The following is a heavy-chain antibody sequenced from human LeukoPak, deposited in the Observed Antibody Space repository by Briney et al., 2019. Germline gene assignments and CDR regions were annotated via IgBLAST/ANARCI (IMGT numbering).Heavy chain of an antibody. Sequence: GGSLRLSSAASGFTFSSFEMNWVRQAPGKGLEWVSYISSSSSTIYYADSVKGRFTISRDNAKNSLYLQMNSLRAEDTAVYYCARDFDYWGQGTLVTVSS. J-gene: IGHJ4*02. V-gene: IGHV3-48*03. CDR2: ISSSSSTI. CDR1: GFTFSSFE. CDR3: ARDFDY.